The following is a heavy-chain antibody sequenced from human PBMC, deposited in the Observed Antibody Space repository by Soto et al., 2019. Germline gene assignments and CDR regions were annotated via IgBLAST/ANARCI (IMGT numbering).Heavy chain of an antibody. CDR3: AAPGGHHFGLDV. V-gene: IGHV1-18*01. J-gene: IGHJ6*02. Sequence: QAQLVQSGSEVKRPGASVKVSCRSFDNTFTYYGINWVRQAPGQGLEWLGWISGYNANTKEAQKFQDRVSMTAVTSPRTAYLEVRSLTSDDAGVYFCAAPGGHHFGLDVWGQGTTVTVSS. D-gene: IGHD2-8*02. CDR2: ISGYNANT. CDR1: DNTFTYYG.